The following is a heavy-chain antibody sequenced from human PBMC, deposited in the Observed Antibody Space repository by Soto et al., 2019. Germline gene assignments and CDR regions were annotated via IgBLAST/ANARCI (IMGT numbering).Heavy chain of an antibody. CDR1: GYTFASDA. D-gene: IGHD6-13*01. Sequence: QVQLVQSGAEVKEPGASVKVSCKASGYTFASDAISWMRQAPGQGLEWMGWISAYNGNTNYAQKLQGRVTMPTETSTSPAHRVLTSPRPDDRAVYSCARDTAAPDYWGQGTLVSVSS. J-gene: IGHJ4*02. V-gene: IGHV1-18*01. CDR2: ISAYNGNT. CDR3: ARDTAAPDY.